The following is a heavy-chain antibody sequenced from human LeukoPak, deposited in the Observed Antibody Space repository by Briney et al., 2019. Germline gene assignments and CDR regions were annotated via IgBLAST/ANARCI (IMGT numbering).Heavy chain of an antibody. CDR1: GFTFSSFA. CDR3: AKRGVVIRVILVGFHKEAYYFDS. J-gene: IGHJ4*02. V-gene: IGHV3-23*01. CDR2: ITGSHGPT. Sequence: GGSLRLSCAASGFTFSSFAMTWVRQAPGKGLEWVSSITGSHGPTYNTDSVKGRFTISRDNSQNTLYLQMNSLRAEDTAVYFCAKRGVVIRVILVGFHKEAYYFDSWGQGALVTVSS. D-gene: IGHD3-22*01.